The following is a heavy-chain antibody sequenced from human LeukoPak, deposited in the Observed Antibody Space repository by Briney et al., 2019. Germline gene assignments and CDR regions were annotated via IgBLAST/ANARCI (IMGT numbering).Heavy chain of an antibody. CDR1: GFTFGSYA. J-gene: IGHJ5*02. Sequence: GGSLRLSCAASGFTFGSYAMHWVRQAPGKGLEWVAVISYEGSNKYYADSVKGRFTISRDNSKNTLYLQMNSLRGEDTAVYHCARVSLEGEFDPWGQGTLVTVSS. V-gene: IGHV3-30-3*01. CDR2: ISYEGSNK. CDR3: ARVSLEGEFDP. D-gene: IGHD3-16*01.